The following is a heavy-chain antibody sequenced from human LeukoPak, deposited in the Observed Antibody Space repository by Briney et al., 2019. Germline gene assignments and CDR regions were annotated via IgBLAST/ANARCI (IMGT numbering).Heavy chain of an antibody. CDR3: ARGGEYYYDSSGYSDEYFQH. CDR2: IYPVDSDT. D-gene: IGHD3-22*01. CDR1: GYSFTSYW. V-gene: IGHV5-51*01. J-gene: IGHJ1*01. Sequence: GESLKISCKGSGYSFTSYWIGWVRRMPGKGLEWMGIIYPVDSDTRYSPSFQGQVTISADKSISTDYLQWSSLKASDTAMYYCARGGEYYYDSSGYSDEYFQHWGQGTLVTVSS.